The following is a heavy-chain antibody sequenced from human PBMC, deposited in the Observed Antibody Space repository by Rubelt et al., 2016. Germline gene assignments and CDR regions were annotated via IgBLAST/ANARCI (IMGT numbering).Heavy chain of an antibody. CDR2: IKPNSGGT. Sequence: QVQLVQSGAEVKKPGASVKVSCKASGYSFTGYYMHWVRQAPGQGLEWMGLIKPNSGGTIYAQNFQGRVTMTRDTAITTVYRELRGLTSDDTAVYYCARKLAATAEVDYWGQGALVTVSS. CDR3: ARKLAATAEVDY. CDR1: GYSFTGYY. J-gene: IGHJ4*02. D-gene: IGHD5-24*01. V-gene: IGHV1-2*06.